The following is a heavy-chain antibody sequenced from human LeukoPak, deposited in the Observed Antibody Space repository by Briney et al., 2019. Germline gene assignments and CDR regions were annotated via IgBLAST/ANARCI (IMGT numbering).Heavy chain of an antibody. CDR3: AREDRELLSYDAFDI. V-gene: IGHV3-21*01. D-gene: IGHD1-26*01. CDR1: GFTFSSYS. J-gene: IGHJ3*02. Sequence: GGSLRLSCAASGFTFSSYSMNWVRQAPGKGLEWVSSISSSSSYIYYADSVKGRFTISRDNAKNSLCLQMNSLRAEDTAVYYCAREDRELLSYDAFDIWGQGTMVTVSS. CDR2: ISSSSSYI.